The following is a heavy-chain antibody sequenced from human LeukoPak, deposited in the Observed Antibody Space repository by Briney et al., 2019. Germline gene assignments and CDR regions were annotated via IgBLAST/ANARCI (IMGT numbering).Heavy chain of an antibody. D-gene: IGHD2-2*01. Sequence: SQTLSLTCTVSGGSISSGGYYWSWIRQPPGKGLEWIGYIYHSGSTYYNPSLKSQVTISVDRSKNQFSLKLSSVTAADTAVYYCARSPRYCSSTSCYKGAFDIWGQGTMVTVSS. CDR2: IYHSGST. CDR1: GGSISSGGYY. J-gene: IGHJ3*02. CDR3: ARSPRYCSSTSCYKGAFDI. V-gene: IGHV4-30-2*01.